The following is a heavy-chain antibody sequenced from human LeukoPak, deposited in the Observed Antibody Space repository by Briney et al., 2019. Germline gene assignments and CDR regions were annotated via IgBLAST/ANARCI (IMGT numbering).Heavy chain of an antibody. J-gene: IGHJ4*02. CDR3: ARRVVAAHSPDY. CDR2: ISGSGGST. CDR1: GITFSTYA. Sequence: PGGSLRLSCVASGITFSTYAMSWVRQAPGKGLEWVSAISGSGGSTYYADSVKGRFTISRDNSKNTLYLQMNSLRAEDTAVYYCARRVVAAHSPDYWGQGTLVTVSS. D-gene: IGHD2-15*01. V-gene: IGHV3-23*01.